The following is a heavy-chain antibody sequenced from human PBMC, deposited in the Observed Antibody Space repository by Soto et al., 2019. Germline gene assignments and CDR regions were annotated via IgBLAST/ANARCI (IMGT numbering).Heavy chain of an antibody. CDR1: GGSISSYY. D-gene: IGHD6-13*01. Sequence: QVQLQESGPGLVKPSETPSLTCTVSGGSISSYYWSWIRQPPGKGLEWIGYIYYSGSTNYNPSLKSRVTISVDTSKNQFSLKLTSVTAADTAVYYCARDRAAGGNSEWFFDLWGRGTLVTVSS. V-gene: IGHV4-59*01. CDR2: IYYSGST. CDR3: ARDRAAGGNSEWFFDL. J-gene: IGHJ2*01.